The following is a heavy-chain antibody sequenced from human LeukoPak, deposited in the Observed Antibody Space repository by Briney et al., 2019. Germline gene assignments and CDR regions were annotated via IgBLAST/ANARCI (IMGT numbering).Heavy chain of an antibody. CDR1: GYTFSSYG. Sequence: ASVKVSCKASGYTFSSYGISWMRQAPGQGLEWMGWISAYNGNTKYTQKLQGRFTMTTDTSTSTAYLELRSLTSDDTAVYYCARARASVGWHGYLDLWGQGTMVTVSS. J-gene: IGHJ3*01. D-gene: IGHD6-19*01. CDR3: ARARASVGWHGYLDL. CDR2: ISAYNGNT. V-gene: IGHV1-18*01.